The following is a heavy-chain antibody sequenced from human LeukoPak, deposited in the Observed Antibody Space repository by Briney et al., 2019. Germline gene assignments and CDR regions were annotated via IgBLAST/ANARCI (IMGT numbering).Heavy chain of an antibody. CDR2: ISSSGSTI. CDR1: GFTFSSYE. CDR3: AKGDYYDNRVDY. J-gene: IGHJ4*02. V-gene: IGHV3-48*03. D-gene: IGHD3-22*01. Sequence: GGSLRLSCAASGFTFSSYEMNWVRQAPGKGLEWVSYISSSGSTIYYADSVKGRFTISRDNAKNSLYLQMNSLRAEDTAVYYCAKGDYYDNRVDYWGQGTLVTVSS.